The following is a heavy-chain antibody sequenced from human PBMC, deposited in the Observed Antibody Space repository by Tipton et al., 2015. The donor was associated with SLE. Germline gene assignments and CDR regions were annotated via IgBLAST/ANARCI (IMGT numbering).Heavy chain of an antibody. CDR1: GGSISRGTYY. D-gene: IGHD3-22*01. V-gene: IGHV4-31*03. Sequence: TLSLTCIVSGGSISRGTYYWSWIRHHPRKGPEWIGYIYNSGGTYYNPYLKSRVTISIDTSRNQFSLNLNSVTAADTALYYCARQPYYESPFDYWGQGTLVTVSS. J-gene: IGHJ4*02. CDR3: ARQPYYESPFDY. CDR2: IYNSGGT.